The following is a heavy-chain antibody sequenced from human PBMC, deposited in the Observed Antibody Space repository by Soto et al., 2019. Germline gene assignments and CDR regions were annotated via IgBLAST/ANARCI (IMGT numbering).Heavy chain of an antibody. CDR2: IIPMFGTT. CDR3: ARKGAADSWPNGFDM. V-gene: IGHV1-69*06. D-gene: IGHD6-13*01. CDR1: GGTYP. Sequence: QMQLVQSGAEVKKPGSSVKVSCEASGGTYPISWVRQAPGQGLEWMGSIIPMFGTTNYAQNFQGRVALTAEKSTNTAYLELSSLRSEDTAVYFCARKGAADSWPNGFDMWGQGTMVTVSS. J-gene: IGHJ3*02.